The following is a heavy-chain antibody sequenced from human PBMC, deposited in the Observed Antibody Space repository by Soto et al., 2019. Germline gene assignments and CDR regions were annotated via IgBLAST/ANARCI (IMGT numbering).Heavy chain of an antibody. V-gene: IGHV1-3*01. CDR3: ASGSYFGRY. CDR1: GYTFTSYA. CDR2: INAGNGNT. J-gene: IGHJ4*02. D-gene: IGHD1-26*01. Sequence: QVQLVQSGAEVKKPGASVKVSCKASGYTFTSYAMHWVRQAPGQRLEWMGWINAGNGNTKYSQKFQGRVTITRDTSARTAYMELSSLRSEDTAVYYCASGSYFGRYWGQGTLVTVSS.